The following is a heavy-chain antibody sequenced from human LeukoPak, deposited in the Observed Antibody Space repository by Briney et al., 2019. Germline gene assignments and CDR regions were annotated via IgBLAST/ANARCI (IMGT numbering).Heavy chain of an antibody. CDR2: ISAYIGNT. J-gene: IGHJ4*02. CDR3: ARDTTIFGVVLPDY. Sequence: ASVKVSCKASGYTFTSYGISWVRQAPGQGLEWMGWISAYIGNTNYAQKLQGRVTMTTDTSTSTAYMELRSLRSDDTAVYYCARDTTIFGVVLPDYWGQGTLVTVSS. D-gene: IGHD3-3*01. V-gene: IGHV1-18*01. CDR1: GYTFTSYG.